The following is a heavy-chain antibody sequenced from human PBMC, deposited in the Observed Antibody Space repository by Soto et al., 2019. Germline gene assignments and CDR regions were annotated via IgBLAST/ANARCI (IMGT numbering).Heavy chain of an antibody. J-gene: IGHJ4*02. D-gene: IGHD2-8*01. CDR1: GFTFSRYA. V-gene: IGHV3-23*01. Sequence: EVQLLESGGGLVQPGGSLRLSCAASGFTFSRYAMSWVRQAPGKGLEWVSTVSGNGGRTYYPDSVKGRFTISRDNSHNTLYLQMTSQGAEDTAIYYCAKDADGDCTNGVCPEFDFWGQGALVTVSS. CDR3: AKDADGDCTNGVCPEFDF. CDR2: VSGNGGRT.